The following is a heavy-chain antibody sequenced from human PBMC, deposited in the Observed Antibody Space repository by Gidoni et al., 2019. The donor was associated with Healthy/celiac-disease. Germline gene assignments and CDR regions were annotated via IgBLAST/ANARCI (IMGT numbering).Heavy chain of an antibody. CDR3: ARGSALYYYDSSGYTEAY. D-gene: IGHD3-22*01. J-gene: IGHJ4*02. V-gene: IGHV3-7*01. CDR1: GFPFSGYW. CDR2: IKKDGSEK. Sequence: EVQLVESGGGLVQPGGSLRLSCADSGFPFSGYWMSWVRKDPGKGLEWVANIKKDGSEKYYVDSVKGRFTISRDNAKNSLYRQMNSLRAEDTAVYYCARGSALYYYDSSGYTEAYWGQGTLVTVSS.